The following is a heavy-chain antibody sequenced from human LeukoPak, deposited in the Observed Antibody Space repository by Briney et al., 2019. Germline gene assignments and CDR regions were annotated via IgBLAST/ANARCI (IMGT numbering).Heavy chain of an antibody. CDR3: AREILAPGKTHDY. V-gene: IGHV3-53*01. Sequence: GGSLRLSCAASGFTVSSNYMSWVRQAPGKGLEWVSVIYSGGSTYYADSVKGRFTISRDNSKNTLYLQMNSLRAEDTAVYYCAREILAPGKTHDYWGQGTLVTVSS. CDR1: GFTVSSNY. CDR2: IYSGGST. J-gene: IGHJ4*02.